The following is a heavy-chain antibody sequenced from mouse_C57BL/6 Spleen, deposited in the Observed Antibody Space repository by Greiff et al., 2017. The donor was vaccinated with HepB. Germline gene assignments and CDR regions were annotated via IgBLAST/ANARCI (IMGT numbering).Heavy chain of an antibody. CDR2: IYPGDGDT. V-gene: IGHV1-82*01. Sequence: LVEPGASVKISCKASGYAFSSSWMNWVKQRPGKGLEWIGRIYPGDGDTNYNGKFKGKATLTADKSSSTAYMQLSSLTSEDSAVYFCARKYYYGSSYGYFDVWGTGTTVTVSS. CDR3: ARKYYYGSSYGYFDV. CDR1: GYAFSSSW. D-gene: IGHD1-1*01. J-gene: IGHJ1*03.